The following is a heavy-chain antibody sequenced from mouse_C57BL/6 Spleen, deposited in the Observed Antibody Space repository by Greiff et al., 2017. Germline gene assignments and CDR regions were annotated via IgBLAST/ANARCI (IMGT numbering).Heavy chain of an antibody. J-gene: IGHJ4*01. Sequence: QVQLQQSGPELVKPGASVRISCKASGYTFPAYYINWGKQGPGPGLGGIGWIFPGTGGTYYNEKFKGKATLTVDKSSSTAYMLLSSLTSEDSSVYFCARADYYGYAMDYWGQGTSVTVSS. V-gene: IGHV1-75*01. CDR3: ARADYYGYAMDY. CDR1: GYTFPAYY. CDR2: IFPGTGGT. D-gene: IGHD1-1*01.